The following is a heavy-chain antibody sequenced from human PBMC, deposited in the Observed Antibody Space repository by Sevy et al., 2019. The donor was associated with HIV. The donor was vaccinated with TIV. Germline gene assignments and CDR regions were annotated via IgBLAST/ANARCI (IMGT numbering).Heavy chain of an antibody. Sequence: SETLSLTCAVSGGSISSGGYSWSWIRQPPGKGLEWIGYIYHSGSTYYNPSLKSRLTISVDRSKNQFSLNLSSVTAADTAVYYCARLATGTHYNNWFDPRGQGTLVTVSS. J-gene: IGHJ5*02. CDR2: IYHSGST. V-gene: IGHV4-30-2*01. CDR3: ARLATGTHYNNWFDP. D-gene: IGHD1-1*01. CDR1: GGSISSGGYS.